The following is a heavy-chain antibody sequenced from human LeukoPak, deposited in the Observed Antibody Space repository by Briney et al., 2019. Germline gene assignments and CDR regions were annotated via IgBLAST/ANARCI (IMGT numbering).Heavy chain of an antibody. CDR2: INPNSGGT. D-gene: IGHD6-25*01. CDR3: ARVAWSGHDAFDI. CDR1: GYTFTGYY. V-gene: IGHV1-2*02. J-gene: IGHJ3*02. Sequence: ASVKVSCKASGYTFTGYYMHWVRQAPGQGLEWMGWINPNSGGTNYAQKFQGRVTMTRDTSISTAYMELSRLRSDDTAVYYCARVAWSGHDAFDIWGQGTMVTVSS.